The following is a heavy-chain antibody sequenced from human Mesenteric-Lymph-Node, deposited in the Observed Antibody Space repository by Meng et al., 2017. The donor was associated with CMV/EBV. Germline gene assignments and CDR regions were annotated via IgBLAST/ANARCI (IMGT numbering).Heavy chain of an antibody. V-gene: IGHV4-30-4*08. CDR2: IYCSGGA. J-gene: IGHJ5*02. CDR3: ARVVHNWFDP. Sequence: VPGGSVLGGASFWGWIRQPPGKGMEWLAYIYCSGGACYNPSLKSRLTRSVDMAKNQFSRKLSSVTAADTAVYYCARVVHNWFDPRGQGSLVTVSS. CDR1: GGSVLGGASF.